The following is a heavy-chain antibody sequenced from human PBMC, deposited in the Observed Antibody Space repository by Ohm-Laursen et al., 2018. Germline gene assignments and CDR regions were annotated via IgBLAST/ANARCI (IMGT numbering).Heavy chain of an antibody. CDR1: GFTFSSYW. V-gene: IGHV3-74*01. Sequence: SLRLFCTASGFTFSSYWMHWVRQAPGKGLVWVSRINSDGSSTSYADSVKGRFTISRDNAKNSLYLQMNSLRAEDTAVYYCARGGQQQVEDYWGQGTLVTVSS. CDR2: INSDGSST. J-gene: IGHJ4*02. D-gene: IGHD6-13*01. CDR3: ARGGQQQVEDY.